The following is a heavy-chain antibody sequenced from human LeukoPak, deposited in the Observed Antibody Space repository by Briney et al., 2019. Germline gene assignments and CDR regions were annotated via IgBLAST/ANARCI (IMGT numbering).Heavy chain of an antibody. J-gene: IGHJ5*02. CDR2: IYYSGST. CDR3: AYSSGFLRWFDP. CDR1: GGSISSSSYY. D-gene: IGHD6-19*01. V-gene: IGHV4-39*01. Sequence: SETLSLTCTVSGGSISSSSYYWGWLRQPPGKGLEWIGSIYYSGSTYYNPSLKSRVTRSVDTSKNQFSLKLSSVTAADTAVYYCAYSSGFLRWFDPWGQGTLVTVSS.